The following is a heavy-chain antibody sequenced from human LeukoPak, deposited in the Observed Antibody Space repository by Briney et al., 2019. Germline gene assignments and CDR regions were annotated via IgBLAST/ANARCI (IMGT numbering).Heavy chain of an antibody. J-gene: IGHJ5*02. D-gene: IGHD1-7*01. Sequence: GASVKVSCKASGYTFTAYYVHWVRQSPGQGLEWLARINPNSGDTNSALKFQGRVTLTRDTSINTVHMELTRLRSDDTAVYYCAREGHWELNTWGQGTMVTVSS. V-gene: IGHV1-2*06. CDR2: INPNSGDT. CDR3: AREGHWELNT. CDR1: GYTFTAYY.